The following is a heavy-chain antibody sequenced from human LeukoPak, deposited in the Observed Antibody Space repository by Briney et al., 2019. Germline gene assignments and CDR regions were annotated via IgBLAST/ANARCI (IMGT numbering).Heavy chain of an antibody. J-gene: IGHJ4*02. D-gene: IGHD3-10*01. CDR3: ARDPGGGWGFDY. CDR2: ISPSNANT. V-gene: IGHV1-18*01. CDR1: GYIFSSYD. Sequence: ASVKVSCKASGYIFSSYDISWVRLAPGQGLEWMGWISPSNANTNYAQKFLDRVTLTTDTSTSTAYMELRSLTSDDTAMYYCARDPGGGWGFDYWGQGTLVTVSS.